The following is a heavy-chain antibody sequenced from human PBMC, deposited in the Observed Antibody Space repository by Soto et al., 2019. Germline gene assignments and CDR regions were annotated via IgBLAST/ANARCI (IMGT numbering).Heavy chain of an antibody. J-gene: IGHJ5*02. Sequence: SETLSLTCAVCGGSFSGYYWSWIRQPPGKGLEWIGEINHSGSTNYNPSLKSRVTMTRNTSISTAYMELSSLRSEDTAVYYCARGGPFYSNYGGHWFDPWGQGTLVTVSS. CDR2: INHSGST. CDR3: ARGGPFYSNYGGHWFDP. V-gene: IGHV4-34*01. CDR1: GGSFSGYY. D-gene: IGHD4-4*01.